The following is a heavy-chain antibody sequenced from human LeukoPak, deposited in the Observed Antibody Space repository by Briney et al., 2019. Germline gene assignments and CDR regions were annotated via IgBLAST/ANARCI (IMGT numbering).Heavy chain of an antibody. V-gene: IGHV3-33*01. CDR2: IWYAGSNK. CDR3: ARDSWAYYDSSGYYVGYYFDY. Sequence: GGSLRLSCAASGFTFSSYGMHWVRQAPGKGLEWVAVIWYAGSNKYYADSVKGRFTISRDNSKNTLYLQMNSLRAEDTAVYYCARDSWAYYDSSGYYVGYYFDYWGQGTLVTVSS. CDR1: GFTFSSYG. D-gene: IGHD3-22*01. J-gene: IGHJ4*02.